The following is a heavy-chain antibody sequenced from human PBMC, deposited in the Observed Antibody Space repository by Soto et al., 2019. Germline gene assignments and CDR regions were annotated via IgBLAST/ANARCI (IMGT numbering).Heavy chain of an antibody. D-gene: IGHD3-10*01. CDR2: IYYSGST. CDR3: ARHVGKVNLLAY. J-gene: IGHJ4*02. V-gene: IGHV4-59*08. CDR1: GGSISSYY. Sequence: PSETLSLTCTVSGGSISSYYWSWIRQPPGKGLEWIGYIYYSGSTNYNPSLKSRVTISVDTSKNQFSLKLSSVTAADTAVYYCARHVGKVNLLAYCGQGTLVPGSS.